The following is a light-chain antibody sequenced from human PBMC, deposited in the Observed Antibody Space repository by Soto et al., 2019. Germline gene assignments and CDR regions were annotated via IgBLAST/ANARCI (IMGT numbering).Light chain of an antibody. CDR3: CSYAGSSTFAV. CDR2: EGS. V-gene: IGLV2-23*03. Sequence: QSALTQPPSASGSPGQSVTIPCTGTSSDVGAYDHVSWYQQHPGKAPKLIIYEGSKRPSGVSNRFSGSKSGNTASLTISGLQAEDEADYYCCSYAGSSTFAVFGGGTKVTVL. CDR1: SSDVGAYDH. J-gene: IGLJ2*01.